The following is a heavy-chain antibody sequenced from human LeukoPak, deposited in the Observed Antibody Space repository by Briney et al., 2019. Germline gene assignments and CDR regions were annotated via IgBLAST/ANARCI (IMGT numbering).Heavy chain of an antibody. V-gene: IGHV4-59*01. J-gene: IGHJ4*02. CDR1: GGSISSYY. CDR3: ARGYYDSSGYGLTPFDY. CDR2: IYYSGST. Sequence: SETLSLTCTVSGGSISSYYWSWIRQPPGKGLEWIGYIYYSGSTNYNPSLKSRVTISVDTSKNQFSLKLSSVTAADTAVYYCARGYYDSSGYGLTPFDYWGQGTLVTVSS. D-gene: IGHD3-22*01.